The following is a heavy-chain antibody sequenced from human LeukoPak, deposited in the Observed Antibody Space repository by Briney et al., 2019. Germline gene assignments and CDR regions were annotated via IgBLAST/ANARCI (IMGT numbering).Heavy chain of an antibody. CDR2: IYYSGST. CDR1: GGSISSDY. CDR3: ARVGVATNLGYYYYMDV. V-gene: IGHV4-59*01. D-gene: IGHD3-3*01. Sequence: SETLSLTCTVSGGSISSDYWSWIRQPPGKGLEWIWYIYYSGSTNYNPSLKSRVTISVDTSKNQFSLKLSSVTAADTAVYYCARVGVATNLGYYYYMDVWGKGTTVTVSS. J-gene: IGHJ6*03.